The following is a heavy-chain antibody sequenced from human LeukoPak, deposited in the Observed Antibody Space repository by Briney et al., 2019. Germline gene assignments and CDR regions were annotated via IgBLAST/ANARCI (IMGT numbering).Heavy chain of an antibody. D-gene: IGHD3-22*01. CDR2: IYYSGST. CDR3: AREAKYYYDSSGTDYYYYGMDV. CDR1: GGSISSGDYY. J-gene: IGHJ6*02. V-gene: IGHV4-30-4*01. Sequence: SETLSLTCTVSGGSISSGDYYWRWIRQPPGKGLEWIGYIYYSGSTYYNPSLKSRVTISVDTSKNQFSLKLSSVTAADTAVYYCAREAKYYYDSSGTDYYYYGMDVWGQGTTVTVSS.